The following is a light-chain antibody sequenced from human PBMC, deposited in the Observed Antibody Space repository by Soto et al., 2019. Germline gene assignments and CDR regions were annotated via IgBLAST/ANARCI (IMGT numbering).Light chain of an antibody. CDR2: EVN. CDR3: CSYAGTVAYV. V-gene: IGLV2-23*02. J-gene: IGLJ1*01. CDR1: GSDVGAYNL. Sequence: SVLTQPAAVSGSPGQSITISCAGTGSDVGAYNLVSWYQQHPGKAPKLIIREVNTRPSGISNRFSGSKSGDTASLTISGLQAEDEADYFCCSYAGTVAYVFGTGTKVTGL.